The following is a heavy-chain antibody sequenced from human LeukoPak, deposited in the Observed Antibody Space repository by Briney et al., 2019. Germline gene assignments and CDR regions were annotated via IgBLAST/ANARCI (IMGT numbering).Heavy chain of an antibody. CDR2: IYPGDSDT. V-gene: IGHV5-51*01. D-gene: IGHD3-22*01. J-gene: IGHJ4*02. CDR1: GYSFTSYW. CDR3: ARQENYYDRSGYGETHSYFDY. Sequence: GESLKISCKGSGYSFTSYWIGWVRPMPGKGLEWMGIIYPGDSDTRYNPSFQGQVTISADKAISTAYVQWSSLKASDTAMYYCARQENYYDRSGYGETHSYFDYWGQGTLVTVSS.